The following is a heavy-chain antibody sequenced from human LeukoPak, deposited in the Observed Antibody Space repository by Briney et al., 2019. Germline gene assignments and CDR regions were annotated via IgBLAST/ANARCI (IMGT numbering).Heavy chain of an antibody. CDR1: GFTFSSYG. J-gene: IGHJ4*02. Sequence: GGSLRLSCAASGFTFSSYGMHWVRQAPGKGLGWVAFIRYDGSNKYYADSVKGRFTISRDNSKNTLYLQMNSLRAEDTAVYYCAKSGSFRSGRPFDYWGQGTLVTVSS. V-gene: IGHV3-30*02. CDR2: IRYDGSNK. CDR3: AKSGSFRSGRPFDY. D-gene: IGHD3-10*01.